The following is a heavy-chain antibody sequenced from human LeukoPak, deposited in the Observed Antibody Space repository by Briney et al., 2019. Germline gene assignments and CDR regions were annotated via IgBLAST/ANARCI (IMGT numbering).Heavy chain of an antibody. V-gene: IGHV3-23*01. CDR3: AKDPEEVAATPVGTEDY. CDR2: ITGSGERT. J-gene: IGHJ4*02. CDR1: GFIFSSSA. Sequence: GGSLRLSCAASGFIFSSSAMSWVRQAPGKGREWISTITGSGERTYYADSVKGRFTISRDNSKNTLYLQMNSLRAEDTAVYYCAKDPEEVAATPVGTEDYWGQGTLVTVSS. D-gene: IGHD2-15*01.